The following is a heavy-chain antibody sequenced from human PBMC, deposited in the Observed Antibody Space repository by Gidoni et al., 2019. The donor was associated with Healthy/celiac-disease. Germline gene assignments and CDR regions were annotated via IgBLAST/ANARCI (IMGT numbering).Heavy chain of an antibody. V-gene: IGHV1-8*02. D-gene: IGHD3-3*01. J-gene: IGHJ1*01. Sequence: QVQLVQSGAEVTKPGASVKVSCTASGYTFTSYDTNWVRQATGQVLEWMGWMNPNSGNTSYAQKFQGRVTMTRNTSISTAYMELSSLRSEDTAVYYCARGFYDFWSGYGYFQHWGQGTLVTVSS. CDR2: MNPNSGNT. CDR1: GYTFTSYD. CDR3: ARGFYDFWSGYGYFQH.